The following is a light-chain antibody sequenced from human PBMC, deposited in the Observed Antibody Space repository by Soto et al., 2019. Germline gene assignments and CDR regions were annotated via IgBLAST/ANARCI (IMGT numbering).Light chain of an antibody. J-gene: IGKJ2*03. CDR1: QDINVY. CDR3: QHGYVAPYS. Sequence: DIQVTQSPSSVSASVGDTVTITCRASQDINVYLHWYQQKPGEVPKLLIYSASTSHNGVPSRFTGSGSETDFTLTITSLQPEDFATYYCQHGYVAPYSFGQGTKVDI. CDR2: SAS. V-gene: IGKV1-39*01.